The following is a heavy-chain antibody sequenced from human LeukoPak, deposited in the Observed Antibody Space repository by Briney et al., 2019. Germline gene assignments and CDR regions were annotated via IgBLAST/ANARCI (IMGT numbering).Heavy chain of an antibody. V-gene: IGHV4-38-2*02. CDR1: GYSISSGYY. J-gene: IGHJ6*03. CDR3: GRVVVAYPYYMDV. D-gene: IGHD2-15*01. Sequence: PSETLSLTCTVSGYSISSGYYWGWIRQPPGKGLQWIGSIFHSRNTYYNQSIKSRVTISVDTSKNQFSLKLTCVIAAGTGVYYCGRVVVAYPYYMDVWGKGTTVTVSS. CDR2: IFHSRNT.